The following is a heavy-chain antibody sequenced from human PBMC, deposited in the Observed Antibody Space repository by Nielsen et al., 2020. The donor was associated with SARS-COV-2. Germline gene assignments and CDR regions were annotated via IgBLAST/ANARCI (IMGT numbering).Heavy chain of an antibody. CDR3: AKSVAAHHSNYYYYYYGMDV. V-gene: IGHV3-30*18. Sequence: WIRQPPGKGLEWVAVISYDGSNKYYADSVKGRFTISRDNSKNTLYLQMNSLRAEDTAGYYCAKSVAAHHSNYYYYYYGMDVWGQGTTVTVSS. J-gene: IGHJ6*02. CDR2: ISYDGSNK. D-gene: IGHD2-15*01.